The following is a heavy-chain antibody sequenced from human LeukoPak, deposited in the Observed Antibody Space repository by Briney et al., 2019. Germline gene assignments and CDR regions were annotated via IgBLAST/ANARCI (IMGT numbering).Heavy chain of an antibody. Sequence: SETLSLTCTVSGGSISSSSYYWGWIRQPPGTGLEWIGSIYYSGSTNYNPSLKSRVTISVDTSKNQFSLKLSSVTAADTAVYYCARNDPDAFDIWGQGTMVTVSS. CDR1: GGSISSSSYY. J-gene: IGHJ3*02. CDR3: ARNDPDAFDI. CDR2: IYYSGST. D-gene: IGHD1-1*01. V-gene: IGHV4-39*07.